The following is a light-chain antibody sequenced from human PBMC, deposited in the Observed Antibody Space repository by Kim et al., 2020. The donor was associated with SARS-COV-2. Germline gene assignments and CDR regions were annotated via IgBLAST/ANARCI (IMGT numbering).Light chain of an antibody. CDR1: KLGNKF. J-gene: IGLJ2*01. CDR2: QDI. CDR3: QAWDSSTVV. V-gene: IGLV3-1*01. Sequence: VSRGQTASITCSGDKLGNKFACWYQQKPGQSPVLVIYQDIKRPSGIPERFSGSNSGNTATLTISGTQAMDEADYYCQAWDSSTVVFGGGTQLTVL.